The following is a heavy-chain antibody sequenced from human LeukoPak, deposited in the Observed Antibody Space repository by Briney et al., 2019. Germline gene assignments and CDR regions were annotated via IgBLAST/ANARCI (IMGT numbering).Heavy chain of an antibody. Sequence: GGSLRLSCAASGFTFSSYGMSWVRQAPEKGLERVSGISGSGGSTYYADSVKGRFTISRDNFKDTLYLQMNSLRAEDTAVYYCVKDSDELIAAVYNWFDPWGQGTQVTVSS. D-gene: IGHD6-13*01. CDR2: ISGSGGST. CDR3: VKDSDELIAAVYNWFDP. V-gene: IGHV3-23*01. J-gene: IGHJ5*02. CDR1: GFTFSSYG.